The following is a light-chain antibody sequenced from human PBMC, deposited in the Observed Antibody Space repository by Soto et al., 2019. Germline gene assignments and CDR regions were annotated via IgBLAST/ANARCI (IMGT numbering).Light chain of an antibody. J-gene: IGKJ1*01. CDR3: QQYGSSPWT. CDR1: QSVSSSY. Sequence: EIVLTQSPATLSLSPGERPTLSGRSSQSVSSSYLAWYQQKPGQAPRLLIYGASSRATGIPDRFSGSGSGTDFTLTISRLEPEDFAVYYCQQYGSSPWTVGQGTKVEIK. V-gene: IGKV3-20*01. CDR2: GAS.